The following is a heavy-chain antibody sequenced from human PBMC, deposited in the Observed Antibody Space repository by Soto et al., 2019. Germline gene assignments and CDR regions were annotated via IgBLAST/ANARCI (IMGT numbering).Heavy chain of an antibody. CDR2: ISAYNGNT. CDR3: AREEIVATITGYYYGMDV. Sequence: QVQLVQSGAEVKKPGASVKVSCKASGYTFTSYGISWVRQAPGQGLEWMGWISAYNGNTNYAQKLQGRVTKTTDTSTSTAYMELRSLRSDDTAVYYCAREEIVATITGYYYGMDVWGQGTTVTVSS. CDR1: GYTFTSYG. J-gene: IGHJ6*02. D-gene: IGHD5-12*01. V-gene: IGHV1-18*04.